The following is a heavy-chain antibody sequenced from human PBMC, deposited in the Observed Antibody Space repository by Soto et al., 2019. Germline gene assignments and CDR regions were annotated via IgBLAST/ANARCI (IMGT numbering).Heavy chain of an antibody. V-gene: IGHV1-3*01. J-gene: IGHJ4*02. CDR1: GYTFTGYA. D-gene: IGHD6-19*01. CDR2: INAGNGNT. CDR3: ARAVAVPADFDY. Sequence: ASVKVSCKASGYTFTGYAMYWVRQAPGQRLEWMGWINAGNGNTKYSQKFQGRVTITRDTSASTAYMELSSLRSEDTAVYYCARAVAVPADFDYWGQGTLVTSPQ.